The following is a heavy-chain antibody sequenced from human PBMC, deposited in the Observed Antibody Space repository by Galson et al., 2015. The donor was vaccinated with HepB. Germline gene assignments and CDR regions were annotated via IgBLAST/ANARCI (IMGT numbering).Heavy chain of an antibody. V-gene: IGHV1-24*01. CDR2: FDPEDGET. CDR1: GYTLTELS. J-gene: IGHJ5*02. Sequence: SVKVSCKVSGYTLTELSMHWVRQAPGKGLEWMGGFDPEDGETIYAQKFQGRVTMTEDTSTDTAYMELSSLRSEDTAVYYCATVSYDILTGYYSPWFDPWGQGTLVTVSS. D-gene: IGHD3-9*01. CDR3: ATVSYDILTGYYSPWFDP.